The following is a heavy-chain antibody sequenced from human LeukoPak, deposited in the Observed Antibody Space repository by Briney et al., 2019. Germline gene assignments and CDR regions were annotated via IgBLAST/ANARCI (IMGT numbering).Heavy chain of an antibody. Sequence: GGSLRLSCIVSGFTLSSYEMTWFRQAPGKGLEWVSSIGYSGSDTHYADSVKGRFTVSRDNSKNTLYLQMSSLRAVDTAVYYCAKGREDCSSTSCYITWNDYWGQGTLVTVSS. V-gene: IGHV3-23*01. D-gene: IGHD2-2*02. J-gene: IGHJ4*02. CDR3: AKGREDCSSTSCYITWNDY. CDR2: IGYSGSDT. CDR1: GFTLSSYE.